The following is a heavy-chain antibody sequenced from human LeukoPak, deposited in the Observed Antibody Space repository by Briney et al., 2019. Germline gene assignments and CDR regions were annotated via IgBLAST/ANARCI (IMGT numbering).Heavy chain of an antibody. V-gene: IGHV3-23*01. Sequence: GGSLRLSCEASRFSFSAYPMGWVRRAPGKGLEWVSGISASGDVTFHADPVKGRFTISRDNSKNTLYLQMNSLRAEDTAEYYCAKSLLTTASGTGRAFDIWGQGTMVTVSS. J-gene: IGHJ3*02. CDR3: AKSLLTTASGTGRAFDI. D-gene: IGHD1-26*01. CDR2: ISASGDVT. CDR1: RFSFSAYP.